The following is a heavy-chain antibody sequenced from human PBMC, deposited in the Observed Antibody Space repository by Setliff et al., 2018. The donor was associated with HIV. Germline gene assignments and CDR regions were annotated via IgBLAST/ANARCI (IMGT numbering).Heavy chain of an antibody. J-gene: IGHJ4*02. CDR3: ARLGDDNSGYYQF. CDR2: IYPGDSDT. V-gene: IGHV5-51*01. Sequence: AGESLKISCKASEYSFSNYWIGWVRQMPGKGLEWMGIIYPGDSDTRYGPSFQGQVTISADKSISTAYLQWSSLKASDTAMYYCARLGDDNSGYYQFWGQGTLVTVSS. D-gene: IGHD3-22*01. CDR1: EYSFSNYW.